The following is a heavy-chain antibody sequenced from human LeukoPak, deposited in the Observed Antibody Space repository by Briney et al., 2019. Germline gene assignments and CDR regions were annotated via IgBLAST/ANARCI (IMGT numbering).Heavy chain of an antibody. Sequence: GGSLRLSCTASGFMFSTYWMTWVRQAPGMGLEWVANIRQDGSEKFYADSVKGRFIISRDNAKNPLYLQLNSLRAEDTGVYYCARVRTEWYIDLWGRGTLVIVSS. CDR2: IRQDGSEK. CDR1: GFMFSTYW. CDR3: ARVRTEWYIDL. J-gene: IGHJ2*01. V-gene: IGHV3-7*01. D-gene: IGHD1-1*01.